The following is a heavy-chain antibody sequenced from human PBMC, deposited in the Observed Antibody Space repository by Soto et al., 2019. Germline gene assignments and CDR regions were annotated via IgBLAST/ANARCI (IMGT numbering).Heavy chain of an antibody. Sequence: SETLSLTCAVYGGSFSGYYWSWIRQPPGKGLEWIGEINHSGSTNYNPSLKSRVTISVDTSKNQFSLKLSSVTAADTAVHYCARGRFLAYYYDSSGYFRQTDAFDIWGQGTMVTVSS. D-gene: IGHD3-22*01. CDR2: INHSGST. V-gene: IGHV4-34*01. CDR1: GGSFSGYY. CDR3: ARGRFLAYYYDSSGYFRQTDAFDI. J-gene: IGHJ3*02.